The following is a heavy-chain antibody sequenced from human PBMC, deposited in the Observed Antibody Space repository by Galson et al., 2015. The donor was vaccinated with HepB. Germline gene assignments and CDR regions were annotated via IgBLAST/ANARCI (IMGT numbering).Heavy chain of an antibody. CDR3: ARSHYYESWFDP. J-gene: IGHJ5*02. Sequence: SLRLSCAVSGFTSKIYGIHWVRHSPDRGLEWVAVIWHDGQYRDYADSVKGRFTISSDNSKSTHYLHLSSLRLEDTAIYYCARSHYYESWFDPWGQGTLVTVSS. CDR1: GFTSKIYG. CDR2: IWHDGQYR. D-gene: IGHD3-22*01. V-gene: IGHV3-33*03.